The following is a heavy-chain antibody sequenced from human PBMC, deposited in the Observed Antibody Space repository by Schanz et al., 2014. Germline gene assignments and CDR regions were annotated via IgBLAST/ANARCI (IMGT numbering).Heavy chain of an antibody. Sequence: EVQLVESGGGLVQPGRSLRLSCVASGFRFDDYAMSWVRQAPGKGLEWVSGINWNGGSTGYADSVKGRFTISRDNAKNSLYLQMNTLRAEDTAVYYCAREDCSATSCYFRYWGQGTLVTVSS. D-gene: IGHD2-21*01. J-gene: IGHJ4*02. CDR1: GFRFDDYA. V-gene: IGHV3-20*04. CDR3: AREDCSATSCYFRY. CDR2: INWNGGST.